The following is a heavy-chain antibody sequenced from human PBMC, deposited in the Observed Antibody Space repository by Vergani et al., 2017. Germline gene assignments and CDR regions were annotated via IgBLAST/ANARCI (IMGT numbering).Heavy chain of an antibody. CDR3: ARGGASSGLGWYFDL. CDR2: IIPIFGTA. CDR1: GGTFSSYA. Sequence: QVQLVQSGAEVKKPGSSVKVSCKASGGTFSSYAISWVRQPPGQGLEWMGGIIPIFGTANYAQKFQGRVTITADESTSTSLELSSLRSEDTAVYYCARGGASSGLGWYFDLWGRGTLVTVSS. D-gene: IGHD3-10*01. J-gene: IGHJ2*01. V-gene: IGHV1-69*01.